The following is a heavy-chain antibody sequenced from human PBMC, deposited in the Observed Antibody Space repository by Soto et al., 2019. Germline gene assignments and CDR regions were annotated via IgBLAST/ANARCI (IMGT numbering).Heavy chain of an antibody. CDR3: ARDQQNSTSPQVFAS. J-gene: IGHJ4*02. D-gene: IGHD6-6*01. V-gene: IGHV1-18*01. CDR2: ISTYNGNT. Sequence: ASVKVSCKASGYTFTTYAISWVRQAPGQGLEWMGRISTYNGNTKYAQKLQGRVTMTTDTSTSTAYMELRRRRSDDPAVYYWARDQQNSTSPQVFASGGQGPLVPVSS. CDR1: GYTFTTYA.